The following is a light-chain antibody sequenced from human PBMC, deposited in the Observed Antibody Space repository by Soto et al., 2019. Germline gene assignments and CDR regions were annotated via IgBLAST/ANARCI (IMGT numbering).Light chain of an antibody. CDR3: SLYTSSSTYV. Sequence: QSALTQPPSVSGSPGQSVTISCTGNSSDVGSYNRVSWYQQPPGTAPKLMIYEVSNRPSGVPDRFSGSKSGNTASLTISGLQDEDEADYYCSLYTSSSTYVFGTGTKVTFL. V-gene: IGLV2-18*01. CDR1: SSDVGSYNR. J-gene: IGLJ1*01. CDR2: EVS.